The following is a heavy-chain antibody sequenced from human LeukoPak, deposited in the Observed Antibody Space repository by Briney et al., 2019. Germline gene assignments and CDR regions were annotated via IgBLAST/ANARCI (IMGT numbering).Heavy chain of an antibody. CDR2: IYTSGRT. Sequence: SETLSLTCTVSGGSISSYYWSWIRQTAGKGLEWIGRIYTSGRTNYNPSLKRGVTISVDKSKNKFSLKLSSVTAADTAVYYCARDRFVWGKGTTVTVSS. J-gene: IGHJ6*04. CDR3: ARDRFV. CDR1: GGSISSYY. V-gene: IGHV4-4*07.